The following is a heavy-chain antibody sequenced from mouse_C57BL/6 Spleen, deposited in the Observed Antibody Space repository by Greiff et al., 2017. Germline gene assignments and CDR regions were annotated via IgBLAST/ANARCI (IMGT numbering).Heavy chain of an antibody. CDR3: ARTGSSYYFDY. CDR2: INPYNGGT. Sequence: VQLQQSGPVLVKPGASVKMSCKASGYTFTDYYMNWVKQSHGKSLEWIGVINPYNGGTSYNQKFKGKATLTVDKSSSTAYMELNSLTSEDSAVYYCARTGSSYYFDYRGQGTTLTVSS. J-gene: IGHJ2*01. V-gene: IGHV1-19*01. CDR1: GYTFTDYY. D-gene: IGHD1-1*01.